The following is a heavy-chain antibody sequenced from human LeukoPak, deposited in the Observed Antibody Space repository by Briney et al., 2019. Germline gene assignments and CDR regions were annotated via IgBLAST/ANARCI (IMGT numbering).Heavy chain of an antibody. CDR2: FDPEDGET. Sequence: ASVKVSCKVSGYTLTELSMHWVRQAPGKGLEWMGGFDPEDGETFYAQKFQGRVTMTEDTSTDAAYMELSSLRSEDTAVYYCATDYYYDSSGSYYTVDYWGQGTLVTVSS. V-gene: IGHV1-24*01. J-gene: IGHJ4*02. D-gene: IGHD3-22*01. CDR1: GYTLTELS. CDR3: ATDYYYDSSGSYYTVDY.